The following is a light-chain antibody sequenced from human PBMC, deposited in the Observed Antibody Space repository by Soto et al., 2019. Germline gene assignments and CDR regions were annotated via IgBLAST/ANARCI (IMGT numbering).Light chain of an antibody. CDR1: QSINNY. CDR2: DAS. Sequence: EIVLTQSPATLSLSPGERATLSCRASQSINNYLAWYQQTPGQAPRLLIYDASNRATGIPARFSGSGSGTDSTPTISRLAPEDVAVYYRQHYGSPGTFGQGTKVDIK. J-gene: IGKJ1*01. V-gene: IGKV3-11*01. CDR3: QHYGSPGT.